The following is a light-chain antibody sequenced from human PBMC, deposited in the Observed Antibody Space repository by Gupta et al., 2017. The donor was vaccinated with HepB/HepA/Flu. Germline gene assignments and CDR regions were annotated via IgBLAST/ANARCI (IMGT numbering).Light chain of an antibody. V-gene: IGKV1-33*01. Sequence: DIQMTQSPSSLSASVGDRVTITCQASQDISNYLNWYQQKPGKAPKLLIYDASNLETGVPSRFSGSGSGTDFSFTISSLQPEDIGTDYCQKNDDPPKFGQGPKVEIK. CDR1: QDISNY. CDR2: DAS. CDR3: QKNDDPPK. J-gene: IGKJ1*01.